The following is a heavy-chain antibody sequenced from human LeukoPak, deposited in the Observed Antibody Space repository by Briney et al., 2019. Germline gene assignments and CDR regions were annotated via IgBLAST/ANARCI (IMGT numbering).Heavy chain of an antibody. CDR3: ARGVGNYRYYFDY. CDR1: GFTFSSYW. Sequence: GGSLRLSCAASGFTFSSYWMSWVRQAPGKGLEWVANIKQDGSEEYYVDSVKGRFTISRDNAKNSLYLQMNSLRAEDTAVYYCARGVGNYRYYFDYWGQGTLVTVSS. CDR2: IKQDGSEE. J-gene: IGHJ4*02. V-gene: IGHV3-7*01. D-gene: IGHD3-22*01.